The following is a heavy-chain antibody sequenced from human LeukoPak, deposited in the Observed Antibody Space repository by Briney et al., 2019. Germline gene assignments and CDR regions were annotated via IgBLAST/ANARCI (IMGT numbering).Heavy chain of an antibody. CDR3: ARDVSLDF. Sequence: GGSLRLSCAASGFTFSDYWINWVRQAPGKGLEWVAIINEDGSEKYYVDSVKGRFTISRDNPKNSLYLQMNTLRAEDTAVYYCARDVSLDFWGQGTLVTVSS. CDR2: INEDGSEK. CDR1: GFTFSDYW. V-gene: IGHV3-7*01. J-gene: IGHJ4*02.